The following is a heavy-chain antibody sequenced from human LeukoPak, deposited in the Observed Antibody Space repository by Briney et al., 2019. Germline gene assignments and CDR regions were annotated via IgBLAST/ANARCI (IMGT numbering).Heavy chain of an antibody. CDR3: AKGDQRGYQWLAYFDY. Sequence: GGSLRLSCAASGFTFSSYEMNWVRQAPGKGLEWVSYISSSGSTIYYTDSVKGRFTISRDNAKNSLYRQMNSLRSEDTALSYCAKGDQRGYQWLAYFDYWGQGTLVTVSS. V-gene: IGHV3-48*03. D-gene: IGHD6-19*01. CDR2: ISSSGSTI. J-gene: IGHJ4*02. CDR1: GFTFSSYE.